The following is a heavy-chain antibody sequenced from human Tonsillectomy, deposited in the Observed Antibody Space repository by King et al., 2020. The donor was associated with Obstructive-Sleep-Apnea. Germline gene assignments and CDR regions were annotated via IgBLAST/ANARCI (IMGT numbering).Heavy chain of an antibody. CDR1: GYTFTSYG. J-gene: IGHJ4*02. CDR2: ISAYNGKT. Sequence: QVQLVESGAEVKKPGASVKVSCKASGYTFTSYGISWVRQAPGQGLEWMGWISAYNGKTNYAQKFQGRVTMTTDTSTSTAYMELGSLRSDDTAVYYCARSSGTRSDYYQGYWGQGTLVTVSS. D-gene: IGHD3-3*01. V-gene: IGHV1-18*01. CDR3: ARSSGTRSDYYQGY.